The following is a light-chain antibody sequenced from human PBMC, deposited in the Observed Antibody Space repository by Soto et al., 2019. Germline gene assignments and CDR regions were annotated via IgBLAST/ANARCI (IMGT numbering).Light chain of an antibody. V-gene: IGLV2-14*03. CDR2: DVS. J-gene: IGLJ2*01. CDR1: SSDVGGYDY. CDR3: SSFTSSSTLV. Sequence: QSALTQPASVSGSPGQSITISCTGTSSDVGGYDYVSWYQQHPGKAPKLMIYDVSNRPSGVSNLFSGSKSGNTASLTISGRQADDEADYYGSSFTSSSTLVFGGGTKLTVL.